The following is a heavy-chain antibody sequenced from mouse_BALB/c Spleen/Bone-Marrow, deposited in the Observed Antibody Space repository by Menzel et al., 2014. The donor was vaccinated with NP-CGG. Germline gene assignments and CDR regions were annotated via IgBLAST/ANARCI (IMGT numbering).Heavy chain of an antibody. V-gene: IGHV1-54*01. D-gene: IGHD2-3*01. CDR1: GYAFXDYL. Sequence: QVQLQQSGAELVRPGTSVKVSCKTSGYAFXDYLMEWLKQRPGQGLEWIGVINPGSGSTNYNEKFKDKATLTADKSSSTAYIQLSSLTSDDSAVYFCARYDGYFDYWGQGTTLTGSS. CDR2: INPGSGST. CDR3: ARYDGYFDY. J-gene: IGHJ2*01.